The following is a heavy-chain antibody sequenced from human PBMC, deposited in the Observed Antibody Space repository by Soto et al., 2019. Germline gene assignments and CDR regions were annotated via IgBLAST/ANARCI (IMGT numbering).Heavy chain of an antibody. Sequence: GGSLRLSCAASGFTFSSYGMHWVRQAPGKGLEWVAVIWYDGSNKYYADSVKGRFTISRDNSKNTLYLQMNSLRAEDTAVYYCAREEPVYDSSGYYYYGMDVWGQGTTVTVSS. D-gene: IGHD3-22*01. CDR3: AREEPVYDSSGYYYYGMDV. V-gene: IGHV3-33*01. CDR2: IWYDGSNK. CDR1: GFTFSSYG. J-gene: IGHJ6*02.